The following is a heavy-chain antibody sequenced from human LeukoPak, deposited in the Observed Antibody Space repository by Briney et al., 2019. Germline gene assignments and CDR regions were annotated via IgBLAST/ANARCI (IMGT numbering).Heavy chain of an antibody. J-gene: IGHJ4*02. Sequence: QPGGSVRLSWAASGFTFSTYCMSWLRQAPGEGLEEVSGFGIRGVTTHYAHSVKGRLTISRNNSKNTLYLQMNSVRAEDTAFYYCARDHGSGSYYNLPDYWGQGTLDTVSS. D-gene: IGHD3-10*01. CDR3: ARDHGSGSYYNLPDY. CDR1: GFTFSTYC. CDR2: FGIRGVTT. V-gene: IGHV3-23*01.